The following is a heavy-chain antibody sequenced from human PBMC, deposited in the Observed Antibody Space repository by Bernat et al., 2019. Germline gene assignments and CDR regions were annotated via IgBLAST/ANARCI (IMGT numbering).Heavy chain of an antibody. Sequence: QVQLQESGPGLVKPSETLSLTCTVSGGSISSYYWSWIRQPPGKGLEWIGYIYYSGSTYYNPSLKSRVTISVDTSKNQFSLKLSSVTAADTAVYYCASRDNFDYWGQGTLVTVSS. CDR1: GGSISSYY. J-gene: IGHJ4*02. D-gene: IGHD5-24*01. CDR3: ASRDNFDY. CDR2: IYYSGST. V-gene: IGHV4-59*04.